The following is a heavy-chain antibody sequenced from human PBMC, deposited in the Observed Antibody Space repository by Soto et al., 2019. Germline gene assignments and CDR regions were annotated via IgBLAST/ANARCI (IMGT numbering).Heavy chain of an antibody. Sequence: SLRLSCAASGFTFSSYGMHWVRQAPGKGLEWVAVISYDGSNKYYADSVKGRFTISRDNSKNTLYLQMNSLRAEDTAVYYCAKDLGTTVTGGYYMDVWGKGTTVTVS. V-gene: IGHV3-30*18. J-gene: IGHJ6*03. CDR2: ISYDGSNK. D-gene: IGHD4-17*01. CDR3: AKDLGTTVTGGYYMDV. CDR1: GFTFSSYG.